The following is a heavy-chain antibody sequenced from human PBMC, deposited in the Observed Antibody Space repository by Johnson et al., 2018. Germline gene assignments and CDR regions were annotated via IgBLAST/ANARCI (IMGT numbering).Heavy chain of an antibody. Sequence: VQLVQSGGGLIQPGGSLRLSCAASGFTVSSNYMSWVRQAPGKGLEWVSVIYSGGSTYYADSVNGRFTISRDNSKNTLYLQMNSLRAEDTAVYYCERVRGYYYGSSGYYSGEYHTAFVIWGQGTMVTVSS. V-gene: IGHV3-53*01. J-gene: IGHJ3*02. D-gene: IGHD3-22*01. CDR1: GFTVSSNY. CDR3: ERVRGYYYGSSGYYSGEYHTAFVI. CDR2: IYSGGST.